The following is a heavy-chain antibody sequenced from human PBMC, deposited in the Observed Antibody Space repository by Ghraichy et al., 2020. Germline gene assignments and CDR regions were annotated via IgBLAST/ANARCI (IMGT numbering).Heavy chain of an antibody. J-gene: IGHJ4*02. CDR3: ARSRRALLRSLNWSHPPDY. Sequence: SETLSLTCSVSGGSFGGSGFYWGWVRQSPGKGLEWIGSSHFSGKTYYNPSLKSRVTISVDTSKNQVSLNLASVTAADTAVYYCARSRRALLRSLNWSHPPDYWGQGSLVTVSS. CDR2: SHFSGKT. V-gene: IGHV4-39*01. D-gene: IGHD3-3*01. CDR1: GGSFGGSGFY.